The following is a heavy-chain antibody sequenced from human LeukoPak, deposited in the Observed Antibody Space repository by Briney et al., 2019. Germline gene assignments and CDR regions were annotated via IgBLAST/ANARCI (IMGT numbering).Heavy chain of an antibody. D-gene: IGHD5-18*01. CDR3: ARARIQLWLGAFDI. J-gene: IGHJ3*02. Sequence: TGGSLRLSCAASGFTFSSYWMSWVRQAPGKGLEWVANIKQDGSEKYYVDSVKGRCTISRDNAKNSLYLQMNSLRAEDTAVYYCARARIQLWLGAFDIWGQGTMVTVSS. CDR2: IKQDGSEK. V-gene: IGHV3-7*03. CDR1: GFTFSSYW.